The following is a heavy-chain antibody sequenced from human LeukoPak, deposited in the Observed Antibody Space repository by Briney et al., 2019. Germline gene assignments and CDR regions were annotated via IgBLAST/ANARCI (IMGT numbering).Heavy chain of an antibody. V-gene: IGHV1-18*01. Sequence: ASVKVSCKASGYTFTSYGISWVRQAPGQGLEWMGWTSAYNGNTNYAQKLQGRVTMTTDTSTSTAYMELRSLRSDDTAVYYCARASVIAVAGTPEDYWGQGTLVTVSS. CDR2: TSAYNGNT. J-gene: IGHJ4*02. CDR3: ARASVIAVAGTPEDY. D-gene: IGHD6-19*01. CDR1: GYTFTSYG.